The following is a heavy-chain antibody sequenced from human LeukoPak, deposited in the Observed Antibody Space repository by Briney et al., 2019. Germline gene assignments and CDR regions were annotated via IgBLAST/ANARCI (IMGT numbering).Heavy chain of an antibody. V-gene: IGHV3-72*01. CDR3: ARASRSGSYFFY. CDR1: GFTFSDHY. Sequence: GGSLRLSCAASGFTFSDHYMDWVRQTPGKGLEWVGRSRNKANSYSTEYAASVKGRFTISRDDSKNSLSLQMNSLKTDDTAVYYCARASRSGSYFFYWGQGTLVTVSS. J-gene: IGHJ4*02. D-gene: IGHD1-26*01. CDR2: SRNKANSYST.